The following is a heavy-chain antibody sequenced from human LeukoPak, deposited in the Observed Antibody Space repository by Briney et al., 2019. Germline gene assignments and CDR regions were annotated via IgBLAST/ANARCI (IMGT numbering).Heavy chain of an antibody. D-gene: IGHD5-24*01. J-gene: IGHJ4*02. V-gene: IGHV4-59*01. Sequence: SETLSLTCIVSGGSISPYYWSWIRQPPGKGLEWIGYISYSGSTDYNPSLKSRVTISVDTSKNQSSLKLNSVTAADTAVYYCTRDRRDGYNYVDYWGQGTLVTVSS. CDR2: ISYSGST. CDR1: GGSISPYY. CDR3: TRDRRDGYNYVDY.